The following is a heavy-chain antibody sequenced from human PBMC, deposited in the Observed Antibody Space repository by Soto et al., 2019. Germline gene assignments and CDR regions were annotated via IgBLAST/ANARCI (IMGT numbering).Heavy chain of an antibody. V-gene: IGHV4-31*03. D-gene: IGHD5-12*01. CDR3: ARRGTYYFEY. J-gene: IGHJ4*02. CDR2: VHSTGKT. CDR1: GDSINTFSYF. Sequence: QVQLRESGPGLVEPSQTLSLTCTASGDSINTFSYFWSWNRQHPQKGLEWIGYVHSTGKTYYNPSLESRVTISIDTSENMFSLDLGPLTAAETAVYYCARRGTYYFEYWGQGIRVTVSS.